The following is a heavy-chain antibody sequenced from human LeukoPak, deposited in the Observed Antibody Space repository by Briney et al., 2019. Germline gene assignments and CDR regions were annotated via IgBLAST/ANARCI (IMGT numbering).Heavy chain of an antibody. CDR3: AKWRAVPAAMKLAYFDY. Sequence: GGSLRLSCAASGFTFSHHWMHWVRQAPGKGLVWVSHISSDESSTTYADSVKGRFTISRDYRKNTLYLQMNSLRAEDTAVYYCAKWRAVPAAMKLAYFDYWGQGTLVTVSS. V-gene: IGHV3-74*01. D-gene: IGHD2-2*01. J-gene: IGHJ4*02. CDR2: ISSDESST. CDR1: GFTFSHHW.